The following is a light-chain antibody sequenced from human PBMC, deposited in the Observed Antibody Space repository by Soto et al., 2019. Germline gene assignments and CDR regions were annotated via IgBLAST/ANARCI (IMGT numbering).Light chain of an antibody. CDR1: QSMNDW. Sequence: DIQMTQSPSTLSASVGDRVTITCRASQSMNDWLAWYQQKPGKAPKVLIYDASSLQSGVPSRFSGSGSGTXFTXTIDSLXXXDXATYYSLRYNAVSQTSGQGN. CDR3: LRYNAVSQT. CDR2: DAS. V-gene: IGKV1-5*01. J-gene: IGKJ1*01.